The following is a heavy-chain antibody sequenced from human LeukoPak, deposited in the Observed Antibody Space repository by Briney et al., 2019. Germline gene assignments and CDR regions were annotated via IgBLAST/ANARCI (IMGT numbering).Heavy chain of an antibody. J-gene: IGHJ4*02. Sequence: GGSLRLSCAASGFTFSSYAMSWVRQAPGKGLEGVSTISGSSGSTYYADSVKGRFTISRDNSKNTLYLQMNSLRGEDTAVYYCAKVGYGSGSYYNLTPHFDYWGQGTLVTVSS. CDR2: ISGSSGST. V-gene: IGHV3-23*01. D-gene: IGHD3-10*01. CDR1: GFTFSSYA. CDR3: AKVGYGSGSYYNLTPHFDY.